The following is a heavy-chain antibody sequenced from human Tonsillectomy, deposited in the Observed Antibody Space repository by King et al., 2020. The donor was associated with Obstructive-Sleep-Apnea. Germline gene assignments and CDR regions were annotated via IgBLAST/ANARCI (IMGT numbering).Heavy chain of an antibody. Sequence: VQLVESGGGLVQPGGSLRLSCEASGFIFSRYSMNWFRQAPGKGLELVSYVNFDRTHIYYADSVQGRFTVSRDNARNSLYLQMNSLRAEDTAVYYCVRDLHWAFDIWGQGTVVTVSS. J-gene: IGHJ3*02. V-gene: IGHV3-48*04. CDR3: VRDLHWAFDI. CDR2: VNFDRTHI. CDR1: GFIFSRYS.